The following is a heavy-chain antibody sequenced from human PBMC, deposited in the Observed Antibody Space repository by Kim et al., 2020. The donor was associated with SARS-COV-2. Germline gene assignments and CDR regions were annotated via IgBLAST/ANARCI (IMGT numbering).Heavy chain of an antibody. D-gene: IGHD3-16*02. CDR2: IWYDGSNK. CDR1: GFTFSSYG. CDR3: ARDGELSFFDY. J-gene: IGHJ4*02. Sequence: GGSLRLSCAASGFTFSSYGMHWVRQAPGKGLEWVAVIWYDGSNKYYADSVKGRFTISRDNSKNTLYLQMNSLGAEDTAVYYCARDGELSFFDYWGQGTLVTVSS. V-gene: IGHV3-33*01.